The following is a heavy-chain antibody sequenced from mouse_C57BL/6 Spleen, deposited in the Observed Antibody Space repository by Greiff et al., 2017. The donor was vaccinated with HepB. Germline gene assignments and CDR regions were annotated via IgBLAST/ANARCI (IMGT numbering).Heavy chain of an antibody. D-gene: IGHD4-1*01. J-gene: IGHJ2*01. V-gene: IGHV1-50*01. CDR1: GYTFTSYW. CDR2: IDPSDSYT. CDR3: ALTGRGA. Sequence: QVQLKQPGAELVKPGASVKLSCKASGYTFTSYWMQWVKQRPGQGLEWIGEIDPSDSYTNYNQKFKGKATLTVDTSSSTAYMQLSSLTSEDSAVYYCALTGRGAWGQGTTLTVSS.